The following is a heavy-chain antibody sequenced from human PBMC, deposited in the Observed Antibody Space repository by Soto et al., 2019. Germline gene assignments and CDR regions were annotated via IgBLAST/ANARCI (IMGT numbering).Heavy chain of an antibody. Sequence: ASVKVSCKASGYTFTSYGISWVRQAPGQGLEWMGWISAYNGNTNYAQKFQVRVTMTTDTSISTAYMVLSRLRSDDTAVYYCASGQQRAFDAFDIWGQGTMVTVSS. D-gene: IGHD6-13*01. J-gene: IGHJ3*02. CDR2: ISAYNGNT. V-gene: IGHV1-18*01. CDR1: GYTFTSYG. CDR3: ASGQQRAFDAFDI.